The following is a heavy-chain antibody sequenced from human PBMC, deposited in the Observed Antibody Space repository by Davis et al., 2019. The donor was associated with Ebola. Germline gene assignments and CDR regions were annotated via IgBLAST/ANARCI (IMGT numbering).Heavy chain of an antibody. CDR3: ARDSMYSSSWYCWFDP. V-gene: IGHV1-69*13. Sequence: SSVKVSCKASVGTFSSYAISWVRQAPGQGLEWMGGIIPIFGTANYEQKFQGRVTITADESTSTAYMELSSLRSEDTAVYYCARDSMYSSSWYCWFDPWGQGTLVTVSS. J-gene: IGHJ5*02. CDR2: IIPIFGTA. D-gene: IGHD6-13*01. CDR1: VGTFSSYA.